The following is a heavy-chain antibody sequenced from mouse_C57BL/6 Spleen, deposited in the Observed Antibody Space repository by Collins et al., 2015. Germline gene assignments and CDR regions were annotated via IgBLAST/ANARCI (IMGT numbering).Heavy chain of an antibody. V-gene: IGHV1-64*01. CDR2: IHPNSGST. CDR3: ARRDYYGSSYIDY. J-gene: IGHJ2*01. Sequence: ASGYAFSSYWMNWVKQRPGQGLEWIGMIHPNSGSTNYNEKFKSKATLTVDKSSSTAYMQLSSLTSEDSAVYYCARRDYYGSSYIDYWGQGTTLTVSS. CDR1: GYAFSSYW. D-gene: IGHD1-1*01.